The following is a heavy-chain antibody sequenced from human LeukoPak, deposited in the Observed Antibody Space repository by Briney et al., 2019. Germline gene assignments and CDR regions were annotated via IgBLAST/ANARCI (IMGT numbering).Heavy chain of an antibody. J-gene: IGHJ5*02. D-gene: IGHD3-3*01. Sequence: SETLSLTCTVSGGSISSSSYYWGWIRQPPGKGLEWIGSIYYSGSTYYNPSLKSRVTISVDTSKNQFSLKLSSVTAADTAVYYCARDLSAYYDFWSEVGDARSWFDPWGQGTLVTVSS. CDR2: IYYSGST. V-gene: IGHV4-39*07. CDR1: GGSISSSSYY. CDR3: ARDLSAYYDFWSEVGDARSWFDP.